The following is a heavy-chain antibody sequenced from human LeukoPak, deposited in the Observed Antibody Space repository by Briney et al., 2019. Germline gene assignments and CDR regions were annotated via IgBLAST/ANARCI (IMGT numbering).Heavy chain of an antibody. CDR3: ARTACGSGSYYKGPNAFDI. D-gene: IGHD3-10*01. J-gene: IGHJ3*02. Sequence: PSETLSLTCTVSGGSISSGDYYWSWIRQPPGKGLEWIGYIYCSGSTYYNPSLKSRVTISVDTSKKQFSLKLSSVTAADTAVYYCARTACGSGSYYKGPNAFDIWGQGTMVTVSS. CDR2: IYCSGST. V-gene: IGHV4-30-4*08. CDR1: GGSISSGDYY.